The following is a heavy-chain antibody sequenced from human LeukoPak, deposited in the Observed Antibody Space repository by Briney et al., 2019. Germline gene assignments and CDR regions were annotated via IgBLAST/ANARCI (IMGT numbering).Heavy chain of an antibody. Sequence: ASVKVSCKASGYTFTGYYMHWVRQAPGQGLEWMGWINPNSGGTKYAQKFQGRVTMTRDTSISTAYMELSRLRSDDTAVYYCARISYSNDAFDIWGQGTMVTVSS. CDR1: GYTFTGYY. V-gene: IGHV1-2*02. J-gene: IGHJ3*02. CDR3: ARISYSNDAFDI. D-gene: IGHD2-15*01. CDR2: INPNSGGT.